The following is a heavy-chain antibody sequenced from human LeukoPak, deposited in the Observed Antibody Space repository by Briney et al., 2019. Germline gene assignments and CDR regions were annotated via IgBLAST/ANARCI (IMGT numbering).Heavy chain of an antibody. V-gene: IGHV4-39*01. Sequence: SETLSLTCTVSGGPISSSSYYWGWIRQPPGKGLEWIGSIYYSGSTYYNPSLKSRVTISVDTSKNQFSLKLSSVTAADTAVYYCIVGATRDSPFDCWGQGTLVTVSS. J-gene: IGHJ4*02. D-gene: IGHD1-26*01. CDR3: IVGATRDSPFDC. CDR1: GGPISSSSYY. CDR2: IYYSGST.